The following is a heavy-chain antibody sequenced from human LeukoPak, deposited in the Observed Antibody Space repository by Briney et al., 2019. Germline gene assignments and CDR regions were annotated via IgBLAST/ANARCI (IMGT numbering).Heavy chain of an antibody. Sequence: PGGSLRLSCAASGFTFSSYWMTWVRQAPGKGLEWVANIKQDGSEKYYVDSVKGRCTISRDNSKNTLYLQMNSLRAEDTAVYYCAKDLTRFGELLDYWGQGTLVTVSS. CDR1: GFTFSSYW. CDR3: AKDLTRFGELLDY. CDR2: IKQDGSEK. D-gene: IGHD3-10*01. V-gene: IGHV3-7*03. J-gene: IGHJ4*02.